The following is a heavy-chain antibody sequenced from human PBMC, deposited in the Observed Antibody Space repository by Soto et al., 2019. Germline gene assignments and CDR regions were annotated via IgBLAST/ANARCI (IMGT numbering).Heavy chain of an antibody. CDR2: ISSTSNYI. CDR3: ARDPTPYESSGYYPDS. D-gene: IGHD3-22*01. J-gene: IGHJ4*02. CDR1: GFTFSSYS. V-gene: IGHV3-21*01. Sequence: EVQLVESGGGLIKPGGSLRLSCAASGFTFSSYSMNWVRQAPGKGLEWVSSISSTSNYIYYADSLKGRFTISRDNAKNSLYLQMNSLRAEDTAVYYCARDPTPYESSGYYPDSWGQGTLVTVSS.